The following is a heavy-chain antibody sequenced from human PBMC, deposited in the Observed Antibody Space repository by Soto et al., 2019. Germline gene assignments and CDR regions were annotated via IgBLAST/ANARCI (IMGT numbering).Heavy chain of an antibody. D-gene: IGHD2-2*01. V-gene: IGHV1-18*01. Sequence: QGQLVQSGAEVKEPGASVKVSCKASGYTFTSYGISWVRQAPGQGLEWMGWIRAYNGNTNYAQKLQGRVTMTTDTSTSTAYMELRSLRSDDSAVYYCARGAASWTNYYYGMDVWGQGTTVTVSS. CDR1: GYTFTSYG. CDR3: ARGAASWTNYYYGMDV. CDR2: IRAYNGNT. J-gene: IGHJ6*02.